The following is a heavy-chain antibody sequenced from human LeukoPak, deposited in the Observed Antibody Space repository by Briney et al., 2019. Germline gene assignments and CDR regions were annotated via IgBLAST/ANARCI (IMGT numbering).Heavy chain of an antibody. CDR3: ARPIGSDAFDI. CDR1: GYTFTSYD. CDR2: MNPNSGNT. J-gene: IGHJ3*02. D-gene: IGHD3-10*01. V-gene: IGHV1-8*01. Sequence: ASVKVSCKASGYTFTSYDINWVRQATGQGLEWTGWMNPNSGNTGYAQKFQGRVTMTRNTSISTAYMELSSLRSEDAAVYYCARPIGSDAFDIWGQGTMVTVSS.